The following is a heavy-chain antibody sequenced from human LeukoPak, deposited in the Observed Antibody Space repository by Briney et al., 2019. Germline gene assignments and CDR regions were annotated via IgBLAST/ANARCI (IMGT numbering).Heavy chain of an antibody. J-gene: IGHJ4*02. CDR3: ASLPYCSSSSCDFGGSVVDY. CDR1: GYTFTGYY. Sequence: AASVKVSCKASGYTFTGYYMHWVRQAPGQGLEWMGWINPNSGATSYAQQFRGRVTMTRDTSISTAYMELSRLKSDDTAVYYCASLPYCSSSSCDFGGSVVDYWGQGTLVTVSS. V-gene: IGHV1-2*02. D-gene: IGHD2-2*01. CDR2: INPNSGAT.